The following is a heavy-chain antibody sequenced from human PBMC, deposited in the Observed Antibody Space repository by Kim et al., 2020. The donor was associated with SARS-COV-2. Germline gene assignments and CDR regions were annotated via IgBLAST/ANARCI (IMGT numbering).Heavy chain of an antibody. CDR1: GGSFSGYY. V-gene: IGHV4-34*01. Sequence: SETLSLTCAVYGGSFSGYYWSWIRQPPGKGLEWIGEINHSGSTNYNPSLKSRVTISVDTSKNQLSLKLSSVTAADTAVYYCAGGGAAAGTAGHNWFDPWGQGTLVTVSS. CDR2: INHSGST. D-gene: IGHD6-13*01. CDR3: AGGGAAAGTAGHNWFDP. J-gene: IGHJ5*02.